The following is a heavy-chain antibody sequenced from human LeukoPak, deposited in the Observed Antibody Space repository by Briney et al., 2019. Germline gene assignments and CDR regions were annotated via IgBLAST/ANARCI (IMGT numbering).Heavy chain of an antibody. CDR1: GFTFSSYG. CDR2: IWYDGSNK. J-gene: IGHJ4*02. CDR3: ARGERYPYYFDY. V-gene: IGHV3-33*01. D-gene: IGHD1-26*01. Sequence: GRSLRLSCAASGFTFSSYGMHWVRQAPGKGPEWVAVIWYDGSNKYYADSVKGRFTISRDNSKNTLYLQMNSLRAEDTAVYYCARGERYPYYFDYWGQGTLVTVSS.